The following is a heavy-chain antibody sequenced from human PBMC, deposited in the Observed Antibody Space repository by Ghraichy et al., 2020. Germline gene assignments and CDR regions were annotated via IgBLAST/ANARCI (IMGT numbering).Heavy chain of an antibody. Sequence: SETLSLTCTVSGGSISSYYWSWIRQPPGKGLEWIGYIYYSGSTNYNPSLKSRVTISVDTSKNQFSLKLSSVTAADTAVYYCARRRGSDYYYYYMDVWGKGTTVTVSS. CDR2: IYYSGST. CDR1: GGSISSYY. D-gene: IGHD3-10*01. V-gene: IGHV4-59*08. CDR3: ARRRGSDYYYYYMDV. J-gene: IGHJ6*03.